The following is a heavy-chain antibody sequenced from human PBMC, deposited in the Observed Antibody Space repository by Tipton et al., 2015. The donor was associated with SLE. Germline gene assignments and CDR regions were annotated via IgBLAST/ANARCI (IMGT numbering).Heavy chain of an antibody. CDR2: IYYSGTT. CDR1: GGSISSSSYY. J-gene: IGHJ4*02. CDR3: VVCSPSSRSYFDY. Sequence: TLSLTCTVSGGSISSSSYYWGWIRQPPGEGLDWIGSIYYSGTTYYKPSLKSRVTISVDTSKNQFSLRLSSVTAPDTAVYYCVVCSPSSRSYFDYWGQGRLVTVSS. D-gene: IGHD2-2*01. V-gene: IGHV4-39*01.